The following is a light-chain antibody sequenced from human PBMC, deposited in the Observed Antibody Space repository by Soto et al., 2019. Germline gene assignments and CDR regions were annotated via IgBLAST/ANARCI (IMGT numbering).Light chain of an antibody. J-gene: IGKJ2*01. V-gene: IGKV3-20*01. CDR2: GAS. Sequence: EIVLTQSPDTLSLSTGERANLSCRASQIVKSNELAWFQHKPGQATRLLIYGASSRPGGIPDKFSGSGSGTDFTFTINRLEPEDFAVYYCQQYDRSPYTFGQGTKLEI. CDR1: QIVKSNE. CDR3: QQYDRSPYT.